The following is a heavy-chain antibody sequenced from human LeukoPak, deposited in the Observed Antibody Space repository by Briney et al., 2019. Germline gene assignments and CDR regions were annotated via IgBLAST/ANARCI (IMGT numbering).Heavy chain of an antibody. CDR3: VSGYCSSTTCYRGAY. CDR1: GFTFGNYW. CDR2: ISDDGSSA. J-gene: IGHJ4*02. Sequence: GGSLRFSCAASGFTFGNYWMHWVRQAPGKGLLWVSRISDDGSSANYADSVQGRFTISRDNAKNTVYLQMHSLRAEDTAVYYCVSGYCSSTTCYRGAYWGQGTLVTVSS. V-gene: IGHV3-74*01. D-gene: IGHD2-2*03.